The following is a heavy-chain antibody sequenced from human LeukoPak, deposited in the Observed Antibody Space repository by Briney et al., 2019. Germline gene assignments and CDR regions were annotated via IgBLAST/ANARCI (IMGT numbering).Heavy chain of an antibody. CDR1: GGSFSSHTYN. J-gene: IGHJ4*02. CDR3: AGGPVPGLSGYSYYDY. CDR2: VWQRGST. Sequence: SETLSLTCTVSGGSFSSHTYNWGWIRQPPGKGLEWCGDVWQRGSTHYNPSLNDRVTLPGDTSRHVFSAKARAVTAADTAVYYCAGGPVPGLSGYSYYDYWGQGILVTVSS. D-gene: IGHD5-12*01. V-gene: IGHV4-39*01.